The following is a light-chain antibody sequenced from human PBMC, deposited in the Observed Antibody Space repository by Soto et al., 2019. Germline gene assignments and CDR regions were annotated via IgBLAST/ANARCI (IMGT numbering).Light chain of an antibody. V-gene: IGKV3-20*01. J-gene: IGKJ3*01. CDR1: QSVGGGF. CDR2: GAS. CDR3: QQYGSSPFT. Sequence: EIVLTQSPGTLSLSPGERATLSSRASQSVGGGFLAWYQQKPGQAPRLLIYGASSRATGIPDRFSGSGSGTDFTLTISRLEPEDFAVYYCQQYGSSPFTFGPGTKVDFK.